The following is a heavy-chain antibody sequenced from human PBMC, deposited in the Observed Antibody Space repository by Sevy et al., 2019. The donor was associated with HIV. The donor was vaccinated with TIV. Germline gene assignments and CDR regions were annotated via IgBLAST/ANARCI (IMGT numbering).Heavy chain of an antibody. CDR2: IYSGVTT. V-gene: IGHV3-53*01. D-gene: IGHD3-22*01. CDR1: GFTVSNSY. J-gene: IGHJ3*02. Sequence: GGSLRLSCAASGFTVSNSYMSWVRQAPGKGLEWVSIIYSGVTTSYADSVRGRITISRDNSKSTLSLQMSSLRAEDTAVYYCARLRVYYYDSSGYYTTVNALDIWGQGTMVTVSS. CDR3: ARLRVYYYDSSGYYTTVNALDI.